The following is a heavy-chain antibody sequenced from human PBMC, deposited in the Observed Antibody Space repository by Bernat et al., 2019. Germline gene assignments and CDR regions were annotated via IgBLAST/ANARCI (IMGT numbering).Heavy chain of an antibody. V-gene: IGHV1-24*01. D-gene: IGHD6-13*01. CDR1: GYTLTELS. CDR3: ASPHRILIAAAPQTHPEYYFDY. CDR2: FDPEDGET. J-gene: IGHJ4*02. Sequence: QVQLVQSGAEVKKPGASVKVSCKVSGYTLTELSMHWVRQAPGKGLEWMGGFDPEDGETIYAQKFQGRVTMTEDTSTDTAYMELSSLRSEDTAVYYCASPHRILIAAAPQTHPEYYFDYWGQGTLVTVSS.